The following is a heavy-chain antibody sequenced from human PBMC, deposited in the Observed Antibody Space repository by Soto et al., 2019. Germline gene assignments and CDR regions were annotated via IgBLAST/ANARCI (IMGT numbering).Heavy chain of an antibody. CDR3: AKKRGEQWLEDY. J-gene: IGHJ4*02. Sequence: QVQLVESGGGVVQPGRSLRLSCAASGFTFSSYGMHWVRQAPGKGLEWVAVISYDGSNKYYADSVKGRFTISRDNSKNTLYLQMNSLRAEDTAVYYCAKKRGEQWLEDYWGQGTLVTVSS. D-gene: IGHD6-19*01. CDR2: ISYDGSNK. V-gene: IGHV3-30*18. CDR1: GFTFSSYG.